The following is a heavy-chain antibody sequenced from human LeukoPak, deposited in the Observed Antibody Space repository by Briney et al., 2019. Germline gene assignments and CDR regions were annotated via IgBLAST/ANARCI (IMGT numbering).Heavy chain of an antibody. CDR1: GYRFPSYW. CDR3: ARHGPGYCSGGNCYRSDY. D-gene: IGHD2-15*01. J-gene: IGHJ4*02. Sequence: GESLKISCKGSGYRFPSYWIGWVRQMPGKGLEWMGIIYPGDSDTRYSPSFQGQVTISADKSINTAYLQWSSLKASDTAMYYCARHGPGYCSGGNCYRSDYWAQGTLVTVSS. V-gene: IGHV5-51*01. CDR2: IYPGDSDT.